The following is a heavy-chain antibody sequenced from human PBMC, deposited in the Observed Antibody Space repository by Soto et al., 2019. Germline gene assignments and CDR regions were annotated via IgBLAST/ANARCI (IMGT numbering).Heavy chain of an antibody. J-gene: IGHJ4*02. Sequence: QVQLVESGGGVVQPGRSLRLSCAASGFTFSSYAMHWVRQAPGKGLEWVAVISYDGSNKYYADSVKGRFTISRDNSKNTLYLQMNSLRAEDTAVYYCARDQGDGYNSEVDYWGQGTLVTVSS. CDR3: ARDQGDGYNSEVDY. D-gene: IGHD5-12*01. CDR2: ISYDGSNK. CDR1: GFTFSSYA. V-gene: IGHV3-30-3*01.